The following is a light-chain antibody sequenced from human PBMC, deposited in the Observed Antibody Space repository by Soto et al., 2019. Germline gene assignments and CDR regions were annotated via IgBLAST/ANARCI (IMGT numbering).Light chain of an antibody. CDR2: GAS. V-gene: IGKV3D-11*03. J-gene: IGKJ5*01. CDR1: QSVSSN. Sequence: IVLTQSPATLSLSPGERATLSRRASQSVSSNLAWYQQKPGQAPRLLIYGASTRATGIPARFSGSGSGTDFTLTISSVEPEDFAMYYCHQRNQFGQGTRLEI. CDR3: HQRNQ.